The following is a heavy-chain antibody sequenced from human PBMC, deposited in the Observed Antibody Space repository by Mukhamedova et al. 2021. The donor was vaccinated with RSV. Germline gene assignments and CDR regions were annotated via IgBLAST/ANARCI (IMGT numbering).Heavy chain of an antibody. Sequence: GKGLEWAGFIRSKAYGGTTEYAASVKGRFTISRDDSKSIAYLQMNSLKTEDTAVYYCTLDPFDTLPVDYWGQGTLVTVSS. V-gene: IGHV3-49*02. CDR3: TLDPFDTLPVDY. J-gene: IGHJ4*02. CDR2: IRSKAYGGTT.